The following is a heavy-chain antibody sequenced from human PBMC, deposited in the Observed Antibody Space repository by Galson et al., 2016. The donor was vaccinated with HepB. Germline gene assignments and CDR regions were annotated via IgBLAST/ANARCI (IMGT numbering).Heavy chain of an antibody. V-gene: IGHV3-23*01. D-gene: IGHD3-22*01. Sequence: SLRLSCAVSGFTFSSYTMTWVRQAPGEGLEWVSSISASGGRTYYAASVKGRFTISRDNSKNTLYLHMNSLRAEDTAEYYCARATMIVVVFDAFDIWGQGKTVTVSS. CDR2: ISASGGRT. CDR1: GFTFSSYT. CDR3: ARATMIVVVFDAFDI. J-gene: IGHJ3*02.